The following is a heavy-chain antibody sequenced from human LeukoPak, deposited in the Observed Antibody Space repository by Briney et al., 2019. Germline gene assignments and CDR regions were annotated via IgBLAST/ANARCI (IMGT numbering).Heavy chain of an antibody. CDR1: GFTFSNYA. Sequence: GGSLRLSCSASGFTFSNYAMSWVRQAPGKGLEWISSITSRSTYLYYAASVKGRFTISRDNSKNTLYLQMNSLRPEDTAVYYCASYRDSSGYNPVVLDYWGQGTLVTVSS. V-gene: IGHV3-21*04. D-gene: IGHD3-22*01. CDR2: ITSRSTYL. CDR3: ASYRDSSGYNPVVLDY. J-gene: IGHJ4*02.